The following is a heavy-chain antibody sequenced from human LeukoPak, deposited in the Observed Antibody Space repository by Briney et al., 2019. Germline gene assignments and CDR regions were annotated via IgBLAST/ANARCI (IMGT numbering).Heavy chain of an antibody. CDR3: ARDPGYYDSSGYLDY. CDR2: IIPIFGTA. CDR1: GGTFSSYA. J-gene: IGHJ4*02. D-gene: IGHD3-22*01. Sequence: GSSVKASCKASGGTFSSYAISWVRQAPGQGLEWMGGIIPIFGTANYAQKFQGRVTITTDESTSTAYMELSSLRSEDTAVYYCARDPGYYDSSGYLDYWGQGTLVTVSS. V-gene: IGHV1-69*05.